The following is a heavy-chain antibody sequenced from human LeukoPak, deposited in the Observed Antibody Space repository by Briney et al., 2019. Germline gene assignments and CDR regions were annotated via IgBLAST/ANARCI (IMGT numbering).Heavy chain of an antibody. V-gene: IGHV4-39*07. Sequence: PSETLSLTCIVSGGSITTTTYYWGWIRQPPGKGLEWIGSIFYSGSNFLNPSLKSRVTISLDTSKSQFSLKLSSVTAADTAVYYCAREPNADDAFDIWGQGTMVTVSS. J-gene: IGHJ3*02. CDR1: GGSITTTTYY. CDR3: AREPNADDAFDI. CDR2: IFYSGSN.